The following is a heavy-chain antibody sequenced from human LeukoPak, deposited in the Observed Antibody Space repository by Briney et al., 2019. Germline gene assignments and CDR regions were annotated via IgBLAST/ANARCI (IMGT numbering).Heavy chain of an antibody. CDR1: GYTITSYY. CDR2: IIPIFGTA. CDR3: ARGQYQLLLTYGMDV. J-gene: IGHJ6*02. D-gene: IGHD2-2*01. Sequence: ASVKVSCKASGYTITSYYMHWVRQAPGQGLEWMGGIIPIFGTANYAQKFQGRVTITADESTSTAYMELSSLRSEDTAVYYCARGQYQLLLTYGMDVWGQGTTVTVSS. V-gene: IGHV1-69*13.